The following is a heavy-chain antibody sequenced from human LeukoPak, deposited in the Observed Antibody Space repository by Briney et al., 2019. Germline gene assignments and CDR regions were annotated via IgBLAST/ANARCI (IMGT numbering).Heavy chain of an antibody. CDR3: ARDRATDFWSGFAFDY. V-gene: IGHV1-2*02. CDR2: INPNSGGT. J-gene: IGHJ4*02. D-gene: IGHD3-3*01. Sequence: GASVKVSCKASGYTFTGYYMHWVRQAPGQGREWMGWINPNSGGTNYAQKFKGRVTMPRDTSIRTAYMELSRLRSDDTAVYYCARDRATDFWSGFAFDYWGQGTLVTVSS. CDR1: GYTFTGYY.